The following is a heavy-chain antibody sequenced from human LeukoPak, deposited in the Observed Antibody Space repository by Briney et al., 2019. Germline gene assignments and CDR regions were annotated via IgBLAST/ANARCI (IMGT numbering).Heavy chain of an antibody. CDR3: ATGPEPAAMVFDF. D-gene: IGHD2-2*01. V-gene: IGHV3-15*01. J-gene: IGHJ4*02. CDR2: LKSQTDGGTT. Sequence: PGGSLRLSCVASGFTFSNTWVSWVRQAPGKGLEWVGRLKSQTDGGTTDYAAPVGGRFTISRDDSKNTLYLQMDSLKTDDTAVYYRATGPEPAAMVFDFWGQGTLVTVSS. CDR1: GFTFSNTW.